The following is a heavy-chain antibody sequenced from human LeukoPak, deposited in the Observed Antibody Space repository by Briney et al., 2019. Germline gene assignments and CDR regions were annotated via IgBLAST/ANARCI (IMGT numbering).Heavy chain of an antibody. J-gene: IGHJ4*02. CDR2: IYSGGST. CDR3: ARADYDSSGLPFDY. Sequence: GGSLRLSCAASGFTVSGNYMSWVRQAPGKGLEWVSVIYSGGSTYYAGSVKGRFTISSDNSKNTLYLQMNSLRAEDTAVYYCARADYDSSGLPFDYWGQGTLITVSS. D-gene: IGHD3-22*01. CDR1: GFTVSGNY. V-gene: IGHV3-66*01.